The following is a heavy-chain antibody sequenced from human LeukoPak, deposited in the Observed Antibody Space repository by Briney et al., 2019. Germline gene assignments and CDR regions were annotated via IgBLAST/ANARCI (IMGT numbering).Heavy chain of an antibody. D-gene: IGHD7-27*01. Sequence: GGSLRLSCAVSGFTFRSYAMSWVRQAPGKGLEWVSGISGSGGSTEYADSVKDRFTISRDNSKNTLYLQMNSLRAEDTAVYYCAKASGADLARCSDYWGQGTLVTVSS. CDR1: GFTFRSYA. CDR2: ISGSGGST. J-gene: IGHJ4*02. V-gene: IGHV3-23*01. CDR3: AKASGADLARCSDY.